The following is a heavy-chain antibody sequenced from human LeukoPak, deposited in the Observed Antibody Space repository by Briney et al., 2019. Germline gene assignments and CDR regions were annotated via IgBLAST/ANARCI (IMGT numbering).Heavy chain of an antibody. CDR1: GFTFGDYA. V-gene: IGHV3-49*04. J-gene: IGHJ6*03. Sequence: GGSLRLSCTASGFTFGDYAMSWVRQAPVKGLEWVGFIRSKAYGGTTEYAASVKGRFTISRDDSKSIAYLQMNSLRAEDTAVYFCARAGRFGESFRDYYYYIDVWGKGTTVTVSS. D-gene: IGHD3-10*01. CDR2: IRSKAYGGTT. CDR3: ARAGRFGESFRDYYYYIDV.